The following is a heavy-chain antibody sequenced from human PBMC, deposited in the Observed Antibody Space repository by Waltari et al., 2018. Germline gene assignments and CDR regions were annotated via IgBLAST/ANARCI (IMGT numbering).Heavy chain of an antibody. V-gene: IGHV3-23*01. Sequence: EVQLLESGGGLVQPGGSLRLSCAASGFTFSSYAMSWVRQAPGKGLEWVSAISGSGGSTYYAVSVKGRFTISRDNSKNTLYLQMNSLRAEDTAVYYCAKSLVVITYYYGMDVWGQGTTVTVSS. CDR3: AKSLVVITYYYGMDV. CDR1: GFTFSSYA. D-gene: IGHD3-22*01. J-gene: IGHJ6*02. CDR2: ISGSGGST.